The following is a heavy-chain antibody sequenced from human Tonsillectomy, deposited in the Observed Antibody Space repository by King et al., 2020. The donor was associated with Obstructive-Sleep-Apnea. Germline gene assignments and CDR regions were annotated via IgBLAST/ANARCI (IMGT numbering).Heavy chain of an antibody. J-gene: IGHJ4*02. CDR3: ARVYYDILTGYGGYADY. V-gene: IGHV3-21*01. Sequence: VQLVESGGGLVKPGGSLRLSCAASGFTFSRYTMNWVRQAPGKGLEWVYSISSRGTYIDYADSVKGRFTYSRDKAVNSLYLQMKSLRAEDTAVYYCARVYYDILTGYGGYADYWGQGTLVTVSS. CDR2: ISSRGTYI. D-gene: IGHD3-9*01. CDR1: GFTFSRYT.